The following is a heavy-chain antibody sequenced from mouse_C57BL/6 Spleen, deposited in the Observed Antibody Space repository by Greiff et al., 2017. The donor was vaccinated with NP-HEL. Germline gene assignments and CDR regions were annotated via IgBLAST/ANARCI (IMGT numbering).Heavy chain of an antibody. CDR1: GYTFTDYY. J-gene: IGHJ4*01. CDR2: IYPGSGNT. V-gene: IGHV1-76*01. Sequence: VQLQQSGAELVRPGASVKLSCKASGYTFTDYYINWVKQRPGQGLEWIARIYPGSGNTYYNEKFKGKATLTAEKSSSTAYMQLSSLTSEDSAVYFCARSGRGFSYAMDYWGQGTSVTVSS. CDR3: ARSGRGFSYAMDY. D-gene: IGHD3-2*02.